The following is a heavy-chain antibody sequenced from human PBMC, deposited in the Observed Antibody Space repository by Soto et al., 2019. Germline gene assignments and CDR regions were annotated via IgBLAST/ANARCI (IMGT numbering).Heavy chain of an antibody. Sequence: RRSGAACGGTFSSYAMRSVHQAAGKGLEWVSAISGRGGSTYYADSVKGRFTIPRDNSKNTLYLQMNSLRAEDTAVYYCAKDQKRFGLPVYWGQGTLLTVSS. CDR2: ISGRGGST. CDR1: GGTFSSYA. CDR3: AKDQKRFGLPVY. J-gene: IGHJ4*02. V-gene: IGHV3-23*01. D-gene: IGHD3-16*01.